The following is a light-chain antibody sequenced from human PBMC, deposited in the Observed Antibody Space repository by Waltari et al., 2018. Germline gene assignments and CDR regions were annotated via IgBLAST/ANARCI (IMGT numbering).Light chain of an antibody. CDR3: LSRDSSSTRV. Sequence: SSELTQDPAVSVALGQTVRITCQGDSLRRYYESWYQQRPGQAPFLVLYGHDNRPSGIPDRVSGSTSGNTASWTIPRAQPEEAGVYYCLSRDSSSTRVFGEGTTLTV. V-gene: IGLV3-19*01. CDR1: SLRRYY. J-gene: IGLJ3*02. CDR2: GHD.